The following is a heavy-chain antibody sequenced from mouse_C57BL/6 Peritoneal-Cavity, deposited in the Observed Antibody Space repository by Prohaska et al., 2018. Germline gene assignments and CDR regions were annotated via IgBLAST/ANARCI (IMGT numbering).Heavy chain of an antibody. D-gene: IGHD1-1*01. J-gene: IGHJ2*01. CDR1: GYTFTSYT. CDR2: INPSSGTT. CDR3: ARSDITTVVADY. Sequence: MSCKASGYTFTSYTMHWVKQRPGQGLEWIGYINPSSGTTKYNQMFKDKATLTADKSSSTAYMQLSSLTSEDSAVYYCARSDITTVVADYWGQGTTLTVSS. V-gene: IGHV1-4*01.